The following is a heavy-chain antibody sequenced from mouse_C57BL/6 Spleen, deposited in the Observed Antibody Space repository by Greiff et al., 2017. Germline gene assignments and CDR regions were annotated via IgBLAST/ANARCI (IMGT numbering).Heavy chain of an antibody. D-gene: IGHD3-2*02. CDR3: ARGSDSSGYAMDY. CDR1: GYSITSGYY. J-gene: IGHJ4*01. V-gene: IGHV3-6*01. CDR2: ISYDGSN. Sequence: VQLQESGPGLVKPSQSLSLTCSVTGYSITSGYYWNWIRQFPGNKLEWMGYISYDGSNNYNPSLKNRISITRDTSKNQFFLKLNSVTTEDTATYYCARGSDSSGYAMDYWGQGTSVTVSS.